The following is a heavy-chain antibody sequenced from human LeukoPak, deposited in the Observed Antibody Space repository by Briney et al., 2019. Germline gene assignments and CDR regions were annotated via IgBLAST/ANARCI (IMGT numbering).Heavy chain of an antibody. Sequence: GASVKVSCKASGYTFTGYYMHWVRQAPGQGLEWMGWINPNSGGTNYAQKFQGRVTMTRDTSISTAYMELSRLRSDDTAVYYCATYGDYEPDYYYMDVWGKGTTVTISS. CDR2: INPNSGGT. CDR3: ATYGDYEPDYYYMDV. D-gene: IGHD4-17*01. J-gene: IGHJ6*03. V-gene: IGHV1-2*02. CDR1: GYTFTGYY.